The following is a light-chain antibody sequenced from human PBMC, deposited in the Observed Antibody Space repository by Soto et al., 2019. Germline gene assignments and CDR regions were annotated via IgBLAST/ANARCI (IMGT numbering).Light chain of an antibody. V-gene: IGKV3-15*01. CDR1: QSVSSN. J-gene: IGKJ4*01. CDR2: GAS. CDR3: QQYNNWPPLT. Sequence: EIVMTQSPATLSVSPGERVTLSCRASQSVSSNLAWYRQKPGQAPRLLIYGASNRATGIPARFSGSGSGTEFTLTISSLQSEDFAVYYCQQYNNWPPLTFGGGTKVEIK.